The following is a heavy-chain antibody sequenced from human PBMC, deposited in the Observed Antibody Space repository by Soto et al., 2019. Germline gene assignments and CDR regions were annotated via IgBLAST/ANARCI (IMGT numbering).Heavy chain of an antibody. CDR3: VKSYYPDS. Sequence: DVQLVESGGGSVPPGGSLRLSCATSGFTFSDADMNWVRQAPGKGLEWVTFISSSSATISYAYAVKGRFTISGDNDANSLYLRMIVLRLEGMAVYYCVKSYYPDSLGQGTLVTVSS. CDR2: ISSSSATI. CDR1: GFTFSDAD. V-gene: IGHV3-48*01. J-gene: IGHJ5*01. D-gene: IGHD3-22*01.